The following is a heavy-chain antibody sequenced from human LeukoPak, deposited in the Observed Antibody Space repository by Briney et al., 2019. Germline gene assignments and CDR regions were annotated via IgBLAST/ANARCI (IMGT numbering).Heavy chain of an antibody. D-gene: IGHD3-9*01. Sequence: SETLSLTCTVSGGSISSYYWSWIRQPPGKGLEWIGYIYYSGSTNYNPSLKSRVTISVDTSKNQFSLKLSSVTAADTAVYYCARGYYDILTGSVYYYMDVGGKGTTVTVSS. CDR2: IYYSGST. V-gene: IGHV4-59*01. CDR1: GGSISSYY. J-gene: IGHJ6*03. CDR3: ARGYYDILTGSVYYYMDV.